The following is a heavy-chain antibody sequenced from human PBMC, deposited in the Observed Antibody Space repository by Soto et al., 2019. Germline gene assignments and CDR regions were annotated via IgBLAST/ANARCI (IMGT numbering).Heavy chain of an antibody. J-gene: IGHJ4*02. D-gene: IGHD2-15*01. CDR1: GGSISRYY. Sequence: SETLSLTCTVSGGSISRYYWSWIRQPPGKGLEWIGYIYYSGSTNYNPSLKSRVSISIDTSKNQFSLKLSSVTAADTAVYYCARAAPRYCSGGSCYSXRDYWGQGTLVTVSS. CDR2: IYYSGST. CDR3: ARAAPRYCSGGSCYSXRDY. V-gene: IGHV4-59*12.